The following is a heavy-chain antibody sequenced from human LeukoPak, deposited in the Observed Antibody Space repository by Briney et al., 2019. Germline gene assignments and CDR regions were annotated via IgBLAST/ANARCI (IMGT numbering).Heavy chain of an antibody. J-gene: IGHJ4*02. CDR1: GGSFSGYY. Sequence: PSETLSLTCAVYGGSFSGYYWSWIRQPPGKGLEWIGEINHSGSTNYNPSLKSRVTISVDTSKNQFSLKLSSVTAADTAVYYWARLPRGYSYGYFAYWGQGTLVTVSS. CDR3: ARLPRGYSYGYFAY. V-gene: IGHV4-34*01. D-gene: IGHD5-18*01. CDR2: INHSGST.